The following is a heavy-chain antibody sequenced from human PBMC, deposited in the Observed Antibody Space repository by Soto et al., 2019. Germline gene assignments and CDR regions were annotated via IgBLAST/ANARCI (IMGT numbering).Heavy chain of an antibody. CDR1: GGSISSSSYY. D-gene: IGHD2-15*01. Sequence: QLQLQESGPGLVKPSETLSLTCTVSGGSISSSSYYWGWIRQPPGKGLEWIGSIYYSGSTYYNPSLKSRVTISVDTSKNQFSLKLSSVTAADTAVYYCARRYCSGGSCYSRFDYWGQGTLVTVSS. CDR2: IYYSGST. V-gene: IGHV4-39*01. J-gene: IGHJ4*02. CDR3: ARRYCSGGSCYSRFDY.